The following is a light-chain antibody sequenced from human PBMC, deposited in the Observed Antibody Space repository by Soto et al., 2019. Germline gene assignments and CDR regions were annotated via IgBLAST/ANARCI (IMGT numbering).Light chain of an antibody. Sequence: QSALTQPASVSGSPGQSITISCTGTSSDVGGYNYVSWYQQHPGKAPKLMIYEVSNRPSGVSNRFSGSKSGNTGTLTISGLQAEDEDDYYCRSYTSSSTPCVFGTGTKLTVL. V-gene: IGLV2-14*01. CDR1: SSDVGGYNY. CDR3: RSYTSSSTPCV. CDR2: EVS. J-gene: IGLJ1*01.